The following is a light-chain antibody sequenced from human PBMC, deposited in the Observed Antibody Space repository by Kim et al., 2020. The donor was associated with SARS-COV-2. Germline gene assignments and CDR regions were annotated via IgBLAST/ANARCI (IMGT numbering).Light chain of an antibody. CDR2: GAS. CDR1: QSVSSNY. V-gene: IGKV3-20*01. J-gene: IGKJ2*01. CDR3: QQYVNSPYT. Sequence: LSPGERATLSGRASQSVSSNYLAWYQQKLGQAPRLLIYGASSRATGIPDRFSGSGSGTDFTLTISRLEPEDFAVYYCQQYVNSPYTFGQGTKLEI.